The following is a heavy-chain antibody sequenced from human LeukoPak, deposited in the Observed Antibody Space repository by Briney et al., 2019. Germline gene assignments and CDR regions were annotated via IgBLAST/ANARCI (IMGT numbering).Heavy chain of an antibody. Sequence: SETLSLTCTVYGGSFSGYYWSWIRQPPGKGLEWIGEINHSGSTNYNPSLKSRVTISVDTSKNQFSLKLSSVTAADTAVYYCARGRLYDSSGYSTANFDYWGQGTLVTVSS. D-gene: IGHD3-22*01. J-gene: IGHJ4*02. CDR2: INHSGST. V-gene: IGHV4-34*01. CDR1: GGSFSGYY. CDR3: ARGRLYDSSGYSTANFDY.